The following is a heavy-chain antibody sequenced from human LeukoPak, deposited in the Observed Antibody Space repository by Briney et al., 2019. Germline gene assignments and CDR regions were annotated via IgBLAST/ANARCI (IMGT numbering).Heavy chain of an antibody. CDR1: GGSVSSSYYY. V-gene: IGHV4-39*01. Sequence: PSETLSLTCTVSGGSVSSSYYYWDWIRQPPGKGLEWIGSIYYSGSTYYNPSLKSRVTISVDTSKNQFSLKLSSVTAADTAVYYCARPQAGATIADYWGQGTLVAVSS. J-gene: IGHJ4*02. CDR2: IYYSGST. CDR3: ARPQAGATIADY. D-gene: IGHD1-26*01.